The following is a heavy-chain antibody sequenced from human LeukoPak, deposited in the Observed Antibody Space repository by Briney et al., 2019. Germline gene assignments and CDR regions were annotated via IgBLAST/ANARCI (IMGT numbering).Heavy chain of an antibody. Sequence: SETLSLTCAVYGGSFSGYYWSWIRQPPGKGLEWIGEINHSGSTNYNPSLKSRVAISVDTSKNQFSLKLSSVTAADTAVYYCARGWNRLQPFDYRGQGSLVTVSS. J-gene: IGHJ4*02. CDR1: GGSFSGYY. D-gene: IGHD1-1*01. CDR3: ARGWNRLQPFDY. V-gene: IGHV4-34*01. CDR2: INHSGST.